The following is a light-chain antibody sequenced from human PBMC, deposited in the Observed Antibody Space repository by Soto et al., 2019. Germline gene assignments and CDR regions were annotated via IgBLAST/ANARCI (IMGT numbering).Light chain of an antibody. CDR1: QSVTSTY. J-gene: IGKJ2*03. CDR2: GGS. V-gene: IGKV3-20*01. Sequence: PGERATLSCRASQSVTSTYLAWYQQKPGQSPRLIIYGGSTRASGFPDRFSGGGSGTDFTLTISRLEPEDSAVYYCHCQQFDSSRAYSFGQGTKLEI. CDR3: QQFDSSRAYS.